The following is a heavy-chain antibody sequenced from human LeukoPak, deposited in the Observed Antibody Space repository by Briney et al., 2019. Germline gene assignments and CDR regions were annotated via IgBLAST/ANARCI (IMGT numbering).Heavy chain of an antibody. V-gene: IGHV3-7*01. Sequence: GGSLRLSCAASGFNFRIYWMSWVRQAPGKGLEWVANIKQDGSEKYYVDSVKGRFTISRDNAKNSLYLQMNSLRAEDTAVYYCAREGITMVRGVITRGYYMDVWGKGTTVTVSS. CDR3: AREGITMVRGVITRGYYMDV. CDR1: GFNFRIYW. D-gene: IGHD3-10*01. J-gene: IGHJ6*03. CDR2: IKQDGSEK.